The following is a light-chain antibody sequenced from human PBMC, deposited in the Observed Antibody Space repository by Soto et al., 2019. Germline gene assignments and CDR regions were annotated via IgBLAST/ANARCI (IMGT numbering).Light chain of an antibody. V-gene: IGKV3-15*01. CDR2: GAS. CDR1: QSVRSK. CDR3: QQYNDWPLT. J-gene: IGKJ1*01. Sequence: DIVMTQSPATLSVSPGERVTLSCRASQSVRSKLAWYQQISGQAPRLLIYGASTRATGIPARFSGSGSGTEFTLTISSLQSEDFAVYYCQQYNDWPLTFGQGTKVGIK.